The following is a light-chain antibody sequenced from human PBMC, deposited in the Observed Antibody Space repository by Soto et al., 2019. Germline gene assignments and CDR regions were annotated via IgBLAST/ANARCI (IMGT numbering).Light chain of an antibody. CDR1: QSVSSSY. CDR3: QQYGSSPWT. V-gene: IGKV3-20*01. CDR2: GAS. J-gene: IGKJ1*01. Sequence: EILLTQSPFTLSLSPDEIATLSCRASQSVSSSYLAWYQQKPGQAPRLLIYGASSRATGIPDRFSGSGSGTDFTLTISRLEPEDFVIYYCQQYGSSPWTFGQGTKVDI.